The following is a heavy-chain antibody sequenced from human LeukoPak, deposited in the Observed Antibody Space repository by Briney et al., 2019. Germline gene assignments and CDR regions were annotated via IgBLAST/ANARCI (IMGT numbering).Heavy chain of an antibody. CDR1: GGSISSGSYY. CDR3: ARGVPGGYFDY. V-gene: IGHV4-61*02. D-gene: IGHD3-10*01. J-gene: IGHJ4*02. CDR2: IYTSGST. Sequence: SETLSLTCTVSGGSISSGSYYWSWIRQPAGKGLEWIGRIYTSGSTNYNPSLKSRVTISVDTSKNQFSLKLSSVTAADTAVYYCARGVPGGYFDYWGQGTLVTVSS.